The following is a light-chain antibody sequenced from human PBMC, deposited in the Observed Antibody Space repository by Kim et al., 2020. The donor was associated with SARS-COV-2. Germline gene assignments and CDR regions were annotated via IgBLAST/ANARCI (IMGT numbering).Light chain of an antibody. CDR2: DVS. J-gene: IGLJ1*01. CDR3: CSYAGNYSYV. V-gene: IGLV2-11*01. Sequence: QSALTQPRSVSGSPGQSVTIPCTGTSSDVGGYNYVSWYQQHPGKAPKFMIYDVSKRPSGVPDRFSGSKSGNTASLTISGLQAEDEADYYCCSYAGNYSYVFGTGTKVTVL. CDR1: SSDVGGYNY.